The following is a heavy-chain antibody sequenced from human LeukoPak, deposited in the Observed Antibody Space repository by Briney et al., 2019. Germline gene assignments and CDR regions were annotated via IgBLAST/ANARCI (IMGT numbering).Heavy chain of an antibody. CDR2: IYYSGST. V-gene: IGHV4-59*01. D-gene: IGHD5-18*01. Sequence: PSETLSLTCTVSGGSISSYYWSWIRQPPGKGLEWIGYIYYSGSTNYNPSLKSRVTISVDTSKNQFSLKLSSVTAADTAVYYCAREEGGYSYGGYWYFDLWGRGTLVTVSS. J-gene: IGHJ2*01. CDR3: AREEGGYSYGGYWYFDL. CDR1: GGSISSYY.